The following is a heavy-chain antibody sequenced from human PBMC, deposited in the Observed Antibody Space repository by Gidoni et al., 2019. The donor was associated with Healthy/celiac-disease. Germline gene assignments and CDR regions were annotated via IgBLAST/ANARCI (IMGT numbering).Heavy chain of an antibody. D-gene: IGHD1-26*01. V-gene: IGHV3-13*01. CDR1: GFTFSSYD. J-gene: IGHJ3*02. CDR3: ARDGATGAFDI. Sequence: EVQLVESGGGLVQPGGSLRLSCAASGFTFSSYDMHWVRQATGKGLEWVSAIGTAGDTYYPGSVKGRVTISRENAKNSLYLQMNSLRAGDTAVYYCARDGATGAFDIWGQGTMVTVSS. CDR2: IGTAGDT.